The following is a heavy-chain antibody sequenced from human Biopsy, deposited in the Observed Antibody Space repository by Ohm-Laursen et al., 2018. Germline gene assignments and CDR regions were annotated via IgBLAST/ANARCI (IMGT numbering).Heavy chain of an antibody. V-gene: IGHV1-2*02. CDR1: GFSFTGYY. Sequence: ASVKVSCHASGFSFTGYYIHWVRQAPGQGLEWMGWISPKSGDTNYAHKFQGNITITRDTSMSTAYMEMNRLRCDDTAVYYCARNTGWYGDLYYFDYWGQGTLVTVSS. CDR2: ISPKSGDT. D-gene: IGHD6-19*01. CDR3: ARNTGWYGDLYYFDY. J-gene: IGHJ4*02.